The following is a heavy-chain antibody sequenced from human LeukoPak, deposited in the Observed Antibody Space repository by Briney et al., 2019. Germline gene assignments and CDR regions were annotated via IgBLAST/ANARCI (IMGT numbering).Heavy chain of an antibody. J-gene: IGHJ4*02. V-gene: IGHV4-34*01. Sequence: SETLSLTCAVYGGSFSGYYWSWIRQPPGKGLERIGEINHSGSTNYNPSLKSRVTISVDTSKNQFSLKLSSVTAADTAVYYCARRDYGDSKYYFDYWGQGTLVTVSS. CDR3: ARRDYGDSKYYFDY. CDR1: GGSFSGYY. CDR2: INHSGST. D-gene: IGHD4-17*01.